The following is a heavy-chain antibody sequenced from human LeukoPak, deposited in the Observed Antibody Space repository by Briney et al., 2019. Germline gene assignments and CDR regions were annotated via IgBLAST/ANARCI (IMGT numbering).Heavy chain of an antibody. CDR3: ARHRPEGAYPLDS. D-gene: IGHD3-16*01. Sequence: SETLPLTCTVSVGSISNYYWSWIRQPPGKGLEWIGHIYSTGSTTYSPSLKSRVIMSADTSKNQFSLKVTSVTAADTAVYYCARHRPEGAYPLDSWGQGALVTVSS. J-gene: IGHJ4*02. CDR2: IYSTGST. CDR1: VGSISNYY. V-gene: IGHV4-59*08.